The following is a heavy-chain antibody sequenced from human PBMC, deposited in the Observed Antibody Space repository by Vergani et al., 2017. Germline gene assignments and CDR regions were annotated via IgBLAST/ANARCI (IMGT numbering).Heavy chain of an antibody. CDR2: IWYDGSNK. D-gene: IGHD1-26*01. V-gene: IGHV3-33*01. J-gene: IGHJ4*02. CDR3: ARDLRGLVIDFDD. Sequence: QVQLVESGGGVVQPGRSLRLSCAASGFTFSSYGMHWVRQAPGKGLEWVAVIWYDGSNKYYADSVKGRFTISRDNSKNTLYLQMNSLRAEDTAVYYCARDLRGLVIDFDDWGQGTLVTVSS. CDR1: GFTFSSYG.